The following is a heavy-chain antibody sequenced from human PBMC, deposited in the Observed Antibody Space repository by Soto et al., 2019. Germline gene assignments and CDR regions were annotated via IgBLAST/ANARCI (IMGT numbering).Heavy chain of an antibody. CDR3: TGSTESYYDFWSGYRAGYYYYYYGMDV. J-gene: IGHJ6*02. Sequence: GGSLRLSWAASGGTFSNAWMSWVRQAPGKGLAWVGRINSKTDGGTTDYAAPVKGRFTISRDDSKNTLYLQMNSLKTEDTAVYYCTGSTESYYDFWSGYRAGYYYYYYGMDVWGQGTTVPVSS. CDR1: GGTFSNAW. CDR2: INSKTDGGTT. V-gene: IGHV3-15*01. D-gene: IGHD3-3*01.